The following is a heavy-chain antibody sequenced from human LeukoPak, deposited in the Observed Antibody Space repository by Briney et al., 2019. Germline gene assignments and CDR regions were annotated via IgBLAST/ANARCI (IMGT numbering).Heavy chain of an antibody. Sequence: PSETLSLTCTVSGDSISSRTYYWGWIRQPPGKGLEWIGSISYSGSTNYNPSLKSRVTISVDTSKNQFSLKLSSVTAADTAVYYCARGKGVTMVRGVRMKKNWFDPWGQGTLVTVSS. J-gene: IGHJ5*02. CDR2: ISYSGST. CDR3: ARGKGVTMVRGVRMKKNWFDP. V-gene: IGHV4-39*07. D-gene: IGHD3-10*01. CDR1: GDSISSRTYY.